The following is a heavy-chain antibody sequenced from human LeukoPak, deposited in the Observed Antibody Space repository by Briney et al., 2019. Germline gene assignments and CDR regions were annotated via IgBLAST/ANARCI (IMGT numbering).Heavy chain of an antibody. V-gene: IGHV4-30-4*01. J-gene: IGHJ4*02. CDR1: GGSISSSDYY. CDR3: ARKIDSSGYFS. Sequence: SETLSLTCTVSGGSISSSDYYWSWIRQPPGKGLEWIGYIYYRGDAYYNPSLESRVVLSVDTSKNQFSLKLSSVTAVDTAVYYCARKIDSSGYFSWGQGILVTVSS. D-gene: IGHD3-22*01. CDR2: IYYRGDA.